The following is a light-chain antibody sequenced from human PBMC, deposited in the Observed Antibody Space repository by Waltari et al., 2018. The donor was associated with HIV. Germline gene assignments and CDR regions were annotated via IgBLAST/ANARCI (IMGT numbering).Light chain of an antibody. Sequence: EVVLTQSPATLSFSPGERATLSCRASQSVSSSLAWYQLQPGQAPRLLIYDASNRATGIPARFSGRGSGTDFTLTISSLESEDFAVYYCHQRSNWPLTFGGGTRVEIK. CDR2: DAS. CDR1: QSVSSS. V-gene: IGKV3-11*01. CDR3: HQRSNWPLT. J-gene: IGKJ4*01.